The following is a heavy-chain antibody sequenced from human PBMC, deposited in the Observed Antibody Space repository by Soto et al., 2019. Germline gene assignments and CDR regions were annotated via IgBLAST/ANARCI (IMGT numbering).Heavy chain of an antibody. CDR1: GYTFTSYY. CDR2: INPDGGGT. V-gene: IGHV1-46*01. CDR3: TGGGNYSGMDV. J-gene: IGHJ6*02. D-gene: IGHD6-25*01. Sequence: QVQLVQSGAEVKKPGASVKVSCKASGYTFTSYYMHWVRLAPGQGLEWMGIINPDGGGTSYAQQFQGRVIMPRATSTSTVYMEMSSLRSEDTAVYYCTGGGNYSGMDVWGQGTTVTVSS.